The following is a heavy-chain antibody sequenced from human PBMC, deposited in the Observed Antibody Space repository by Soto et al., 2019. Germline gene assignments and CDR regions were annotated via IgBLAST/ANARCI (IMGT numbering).Heavy chain of an antibody. D-gene: IGHD5-12*01. J-gene: IGHJ4*02. CDR3: ARASLLVATFLLDY. CDR2: INAGNRNT. CDR1: GYTFTSYA. V-gene: IGHV1-3*01. Sequence: QVQLGQSGAEVKKPGASVKVSCKAAGYTFTSYAMHWVRQAPGQRLEWKGCINAGNRNTKDSQKFQGRVTIARDTSASPAYMELSSLRSDDTVVYYCARASLLVATFLLDYWGQGTLVTVSS.